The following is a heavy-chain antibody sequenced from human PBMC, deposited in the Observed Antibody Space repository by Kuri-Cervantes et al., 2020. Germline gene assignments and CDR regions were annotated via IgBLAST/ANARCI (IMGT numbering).Heavy chain of an antibody. D-gene: IGHD3-16*01. Sequence: ASVKVSCKASGYTFTSYDVNWVRQATGQGLEWMGWMNPNSGTTGYAQKFQGRVTMTRNTSISTAYMELSSLRSEDAAVYYCARGARRTSNWFDPWGQGTLVTVSS. V-gene: IGHV1-8*01. J-gene: IGHJ5*02. CDR1: GYTFTSYD. CDR2: MNPNSGTT. CDR3: ARGARRTSNWFDP.